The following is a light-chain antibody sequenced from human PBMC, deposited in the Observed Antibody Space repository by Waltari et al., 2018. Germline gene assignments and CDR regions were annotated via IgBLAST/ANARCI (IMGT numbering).Light chain of an antibody. CDR2: YVS. CDR1: SSDVAGYNY. J-gene: IGLJ2*01. Sequence: QSALTQPASVSGSPGPSNTISCTGTSSDVAGYNYVSWYQHYPGKAPKRMIYYVSKRPSGVSNRFSGSKSGNTASLTISGLQAEDEADYYCCSYAGSRIHVLFGGGTKLTVL. CDR3: CSYAGSRIHVL. V-gene: IGLV2-23*02.